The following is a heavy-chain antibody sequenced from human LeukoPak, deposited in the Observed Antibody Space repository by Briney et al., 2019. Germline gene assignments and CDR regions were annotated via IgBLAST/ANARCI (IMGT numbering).Heavy chain of an antibody. V-gene: IGHV5-51*01. CDR2: SYPSDSNA. CDR3: AKTYYYGSGSSDYFDY. CDR1: GYSFTSYW. Sequence: GESLKISCKGSGYSFTSYWIGWVRQMPGKCLECMGISYPSDSNARYSPSFQGQVTISADKSISTAYLQWSSLKASDTAMYYCAKTYYYGSGSSDYFDYWGQGTLVTVSS. D-gene: IGHD3-10*01. J-gene: IGHJ4*02.